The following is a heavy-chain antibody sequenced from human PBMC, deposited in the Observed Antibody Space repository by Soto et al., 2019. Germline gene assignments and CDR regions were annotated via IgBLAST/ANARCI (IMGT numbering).Heavy chain of an antibody. CDR1: GFTFSSYA. CDR3: ARGASTSGWFDP. Sequence: RLSCAASGFTFSSYAMNWVRQAPGKGLEWVSSISSSSSYIYYAVSVKGRITISRDNAKNSLYLQMDSLRAEDTAVYYCARGASTSGWFDPWGQGTLVTVSS. V-gene: IGHV3-21*01. CDR2: ISSSSSYI. D-gene: IGHD6-6*01. J-gene: IGHJ5*02.